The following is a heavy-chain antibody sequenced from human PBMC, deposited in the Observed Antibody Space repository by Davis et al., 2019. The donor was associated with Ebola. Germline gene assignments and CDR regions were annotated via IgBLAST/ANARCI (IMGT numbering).Heavy chain of an antibody. CDR1: GGSFSGYY. Sequence: SETLSLTCAVYGGSFSGYYWSWIRQPPGKGLEWIGEINHSGSTNYNPSLKSRVTISVDTSKNQFSLKLSSVTAADTAVYYCARQKRGYSYGAYYYGMDVWGQGTTVTVSS. D-gene: IGHD5-18*01. CDR2: INHSGST. CDR3: ARQKRGYSYGAYYYGMDV. J-gene: IGHJ6*02. V-gene: IGHV4-34*01.